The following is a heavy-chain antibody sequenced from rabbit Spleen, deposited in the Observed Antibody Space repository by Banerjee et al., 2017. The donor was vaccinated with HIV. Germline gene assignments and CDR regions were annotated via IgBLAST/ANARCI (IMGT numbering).Heavy chain of an antibody. D-gene: IGHD6-1*01. Sequence: QSLEESGGDLVKPGASLTLTCTASGFSFSSSYYMCWVRQAPGKGLEWIACIAAGSSGTTYYASWAKGRFTISKTSSTTVTLQMTSLTAADTATYFCARLMTYGYAGFGYATLDWLDLWARAPSSPS. CDR1: GFSFSSSYY. J-gene: IGHJ5*01. V-gene: IGHV1S40*01. CDR3: ARLMTYGYAGFGYATLDWLDL. CDR2: IAAGSSGTT.